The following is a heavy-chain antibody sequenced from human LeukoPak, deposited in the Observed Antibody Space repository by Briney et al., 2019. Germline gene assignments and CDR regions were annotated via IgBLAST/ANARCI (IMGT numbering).Heavy chain of an antibody. CDR3: ARRAQVERRHSQFDY. CDR2: INPSGGST. Sequence: VASVKVSCKASGYTFTSYYIHWVRQAPGQGLEWMGLINPSGGSTGYAQKFQGRVTMTRDMSTSTVYMELSSLRSEDTAVFYCARRAQVERRHSQFDYWGQGTLVTVSS. V-gene: IGHV1-46*01. D-gene: IGHD1-1*01. CDR1: GYTFTSYY. J-gene: IGHJ4*02.